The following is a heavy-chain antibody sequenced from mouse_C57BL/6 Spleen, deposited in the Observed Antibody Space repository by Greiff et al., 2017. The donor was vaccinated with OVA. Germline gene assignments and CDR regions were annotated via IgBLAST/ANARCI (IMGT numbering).Heavy chain of an antibody. CDR2: IYPGSGST. CDR3: ALIYDGYSPVAY. J-gene: IGHJ3*01. V-gene: IGHV1-55*01. CDR1: GYTFTSYW. Sequence: QVQLQRPGAELVKPGASVKMSCKASGYTFTSYWITWVKQRPGQGLEWIGDIYPGSGSTNYNEKFKSKATLTVDTSSSTAYMQLSSLTSEDSAVYYCALIYDGYSPVAYWGQGTLVTVSA. D-gene: IGHD2-3*01.